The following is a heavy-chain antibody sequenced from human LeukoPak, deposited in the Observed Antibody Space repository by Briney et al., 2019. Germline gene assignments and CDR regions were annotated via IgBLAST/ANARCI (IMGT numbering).Heavy chain of an antibody. CDR2: IYYSGST. D-gene: IGHD2-15*01. Sequence: ASETLCLTCTVSGGSISSGDYYWSWIRQPPGKGLECIGYIYYSGSTYYNPSLKSRVTISVDTSKDQFSLKLSSVTAADTAVYYCASGGGCTPYYFDYWGQGTLVTVSS. J-gene: IGHJ4*02. V-gene: IGHV4-30-4*01. CDR1: GGSISSGDYY. CDR3: ASGGGCTPYYFDY.